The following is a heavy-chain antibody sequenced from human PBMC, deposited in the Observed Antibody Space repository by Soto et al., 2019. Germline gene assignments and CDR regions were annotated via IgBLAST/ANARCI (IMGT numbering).Heavy chain of an antibody. J-gene: IGHJ1*01. D-gene: IGHD6-13*01. CDR3: ARGGSTWSAEYYQH. CDR2: ISCYNGDT. Sequence: GASVKVSCKASGYTFTNYGISWVRQAPGQGPQWMGWISCYNGDTKYIQTLQGRVTMTTDTSTSTAYMELRSLRSDDTAVYYCARGGSTWSAEYYQHWGQGTLVTVSS. CDR1: GYTFTNYG. V-gene: IGHV1-18*01.